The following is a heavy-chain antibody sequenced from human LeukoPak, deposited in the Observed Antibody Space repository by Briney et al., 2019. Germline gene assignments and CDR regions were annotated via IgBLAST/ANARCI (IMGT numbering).Heavy chain of an antibody. D-gene: IGHD6-19*01. Sequence: SETLSLTCTVSGGSISSSSYYWGWIRQPPGKGLAWIGSIYYSGSTYYNPPLKSRVTISVDTSKNQFSLKLSSVTAADTAVYYCARLPPWSSGWSVDYWGQGTLVTVSS. CDR1: GGSISSSSYY. V-gene: IGHV4-39*01. CDR3: ARLPPWSSGWSVDY. J-gene: IGHJ4*02. CDR2: IYYSGST.